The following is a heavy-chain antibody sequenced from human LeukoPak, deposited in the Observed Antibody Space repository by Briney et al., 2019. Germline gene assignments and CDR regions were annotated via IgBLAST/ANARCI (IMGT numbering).Heavy chain of an antibody. CDR1: GGSFSGYY. CDR3: ARTRTLAYFDY. V-gene: IGHV4-34*01. Sequence: SETLSLTCAVYGGSFSGYYWSWIRQPPGKGLEWIGEINHSGSTNYNPSLKSRVTISVDTSENQFSLKLSSVTAADTAVYYCARTRTLAYFDYWGQGTLVTVSS. J-gene: IGHJ4*02. CDR2: INHSGST. D-gene: IGHD1-14*01.